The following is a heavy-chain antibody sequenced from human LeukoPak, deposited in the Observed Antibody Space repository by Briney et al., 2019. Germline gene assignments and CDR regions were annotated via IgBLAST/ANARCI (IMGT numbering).Heavy chain of an antibody. CDR1: GDSVSSNSAA. V-gene: IGHV6-1*01. CDR2: TYYRSKWYN. Sequence: SQTLSLTCAISGDSVSSNSAAWNWIRQSPSRGLEWLGRTYYRSKWYNDYAISVKSRITINPDTSKNQFSLQLNSVTPEDTAVYYCARDLRNSASCPNNWIDPWGQGTLVTVSS. J-gene: IGHJ5*02. D-gene: IGHD2-2*01. CDR3: ARDLRNSASCPNNWIDP.